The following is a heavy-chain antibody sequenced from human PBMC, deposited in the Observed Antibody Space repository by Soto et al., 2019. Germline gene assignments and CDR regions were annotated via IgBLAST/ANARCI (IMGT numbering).Heavy chain of an antibody. CDR2: MTPNSGNT. J-gene: IGHJ4*02. CDR1: GYTFTNYD. D-gene: IGHD4-17*01. V-gene: IGHV1-8*01. CDR3: TRENGDFDY. Sequence: QVQLVQSGAEVKKPGASVKVSCKASGYTFTNYDINWVRQATGQGLEWMGWMTPNSGNTGFAQKFQGRVTMTRNTSISTAYMELSSLRSEATAVYYCTRENGDFDYWGQGSQVTVSS.